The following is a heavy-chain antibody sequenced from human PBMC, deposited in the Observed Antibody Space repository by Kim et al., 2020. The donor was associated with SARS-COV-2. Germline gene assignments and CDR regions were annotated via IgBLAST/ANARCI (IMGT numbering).Heavy chain of an antibody. CDR3: AHIEVAGYYDILTGKVGYFDY. D-gene: IGHD3-9*01. J-gene: IGHJ4*02. CDR2: IYWDDDK. V-gene: IGHV2-5*02. CDR1: GFSLSTSGVG. Sequence: SGPTLVNPTQTLTLTCTFSGFSLSTSGVGVGWIRQPPGKALEWLALIYWDDDKRYSPSLKSSLTITKDTSKNQVVLTMTNMDPVDTATYYCAHIEVAGYYDILTGKVGYFDYWGQGTLVTVSS.